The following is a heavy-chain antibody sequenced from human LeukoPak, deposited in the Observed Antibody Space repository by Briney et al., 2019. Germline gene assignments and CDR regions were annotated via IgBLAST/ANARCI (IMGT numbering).Heavy chain of an antibody. Sequence: SETLSLTCTVSGGSISSYYWSWIRQPAGKGLEWIGRIYTSGSTNYNPSLKSRVTMSVDTSKNQFSLKLSSVTAADTAVYYCARGSGITIFGVVTPYYYGMDVWGQGTTVTVSS. V-gene: IGHV4-4*07. CDR1: GGSISSYY. CDR3: ARGSGITIFGVVTPYYYGMDV. CDR2: IYTSGST. D-gene: IGHD3-3*01. J-gene: IGHJ6*02.